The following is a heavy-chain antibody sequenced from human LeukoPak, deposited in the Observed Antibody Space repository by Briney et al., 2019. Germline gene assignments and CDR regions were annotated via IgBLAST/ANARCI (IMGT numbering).Heavy chain of an antibody. J-gene: IGHJ4*02. V-gene: IGHV3-11*01. CDR3: ARGRYTYGSTFDY. CDR2: ISSSGSTI. Sequence: PGGSLRLSCAASGFTSSDYYMSWIRQAPGKGLEWISYISSSGSTIYYADSVKGRFTISRDNAKNSLYLQMNSLRAEDTAVYYCARGRYTYGSTFDYWGQGTLVTVSS. CDR1: GFTSSDYY. D-gene: IGHD5-18*01.